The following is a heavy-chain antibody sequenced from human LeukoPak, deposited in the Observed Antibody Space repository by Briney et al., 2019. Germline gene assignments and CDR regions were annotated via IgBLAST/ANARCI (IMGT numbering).Heavy chain of an antibody. V-gene: IGHV3-15*01. J-gene: IGHJ4*02. CDR1: GFNFTNAW. D-gene: IGHD1-1*01. Sequence: GESLRLSCAASGFNFTNAWVSWVRRAPGKGLEWLGRIKSKADGGTTVHAAPVKDRFAMSRDDSKNTLYLQINSLKAEDTAVYYCVDPPTSLWGQGILVTLSS. CDR3: VDPPTSL. CDR2: IKSKADGGTT.